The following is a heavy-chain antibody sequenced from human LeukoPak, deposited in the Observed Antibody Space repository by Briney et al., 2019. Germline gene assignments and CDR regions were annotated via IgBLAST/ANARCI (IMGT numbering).Heavy chain of an antibody. CDR3: ARGGATMDV. J-gene: IGHJ6*03. V-gene: IGHV4-59*08. CDR2: VYYTGST. Sequence: PSETLSLTCTVSGGSISSYYWSWVRQPPGKGLEWIGFVYYTGSTNYSPSLKSRVTISVDTSKNQFSLKLSSVTAADTAVYYCARGGATMDVWGKGTTVTISS. D-gene: IGHD1-26*01. CDR1: GGSISSYY.